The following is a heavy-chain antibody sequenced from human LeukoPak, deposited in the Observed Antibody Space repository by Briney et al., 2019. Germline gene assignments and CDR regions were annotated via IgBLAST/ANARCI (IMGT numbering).Heavy chain of an antibody. Sequence: GGSLRLSCAASGISVSTSGLHWVRQAPGRGLEWVASVWHDGNKKYYEESLRDRITISRDNSKNTVYLQMSSLRAEDTAVYYCAREESHPKLSGSYYYYGMDVWGQGTTVTVSS. CDR1: GISVSTSG. J-gene: IGHJ6*02. V-gene: IGHV3-33*01. D-gene: IGHD3-10*01. CDR2: VWHDGNKK. CDR3: AREESHPKLSGSYYYYGMDV.